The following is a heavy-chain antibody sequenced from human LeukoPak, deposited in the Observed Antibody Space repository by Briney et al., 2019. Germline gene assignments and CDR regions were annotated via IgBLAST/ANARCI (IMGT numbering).Heavy chain of an antibody. J-gene: IGHJ4*02. D-gene: IGHD1-26*01. CDR3: ARSWLTVAATPPTDY. CDR1: GFTFSEYW. V-gene: IGHV3-7*01. CDR2: INQHGSQT. Sequence: GGSLRLSCAVSGFTFSEYWMTWVRQTPGRGLEWVASINQHGSQTYYVDSVKGRFTISRDNAKNLLYLQMSSLRVEDTAIYYSARSWLTVAATPPTDYWGQGTLVTVSS.